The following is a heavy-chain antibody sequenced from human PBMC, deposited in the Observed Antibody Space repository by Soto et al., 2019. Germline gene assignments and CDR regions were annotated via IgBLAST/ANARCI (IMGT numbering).Heavy chain of an antibody. V-gene: IGHV1-8*01. CDR2: INPNTGYT. Sequence: GASVKVSCKASGYTFTSYDINCVRQAAGQGLEWMGWINPNTGYTDYAQKFQDRVTMTGNTSITTAYMELSGLRSEDTAVYYCVRGRVMITFGVVIVIDYWGQGSPVTVSS. CDR3: VRGRVMITFGVVIVIDY. D-gene: IGHD3-16*02. CDR1: GYTFTSYD. J-gene: IGHJ4*02.